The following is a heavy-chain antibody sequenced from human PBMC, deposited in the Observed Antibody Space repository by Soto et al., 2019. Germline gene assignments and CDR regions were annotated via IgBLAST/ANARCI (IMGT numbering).Heavy chain of an antibody. CDR1: GGSISSGGYS. J-gene: IGHJ4*02. CDR3: ARVPDY. CDR2: IYHTGST. Sequence: PSETLSLTCAVSGGSISSGGYSWSWIPQPPGKGLEWIGYIYHTGSTHYNPSLKSRVTISVDRSKNQFSLKLSSVTAADTAGYYCARVPDYWGQGTLVTVSS. V-gene: IGHV4-30-2*01.